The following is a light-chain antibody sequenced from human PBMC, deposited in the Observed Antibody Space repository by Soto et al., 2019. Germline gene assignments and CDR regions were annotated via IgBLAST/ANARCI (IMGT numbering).Light chain of an antibody. Sequence: EIVMTQSPATLSVSPGERATLSCRASQSVSSNLAWYQQKPGQAPRLLIYGASTRATGIPARFSGSGSGTEFTLTISSLQSEDFAVYYCQQYNNWPGFWTFGQGTKVEIK. V-gene: IGKV3-15*01. CDR2: GAS. J-gene: IGKJ1*01. CDR1: QSVSSN. CDR3: QQYNNWPGFWT.